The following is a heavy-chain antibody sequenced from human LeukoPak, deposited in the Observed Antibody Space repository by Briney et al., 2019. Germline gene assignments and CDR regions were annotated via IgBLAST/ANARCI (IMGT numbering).Heavy chain of an antibody. V-gene: IGHV1-46*01. CDR1: GYTFTNYY. CDR3: AGSEDAFDI. J-gene: IGHJ3*02. CDR2: INPSGGST. Sequence: VASVKVSCKASGYTFTNYYIHWVRQAPGQGLEWMGIINPSGGSTSYAQKFQGRVTMTRDMSTSTVYMELSSLRSEDTAVFYCAGSEDAFDIWGQGTMVTVSS.